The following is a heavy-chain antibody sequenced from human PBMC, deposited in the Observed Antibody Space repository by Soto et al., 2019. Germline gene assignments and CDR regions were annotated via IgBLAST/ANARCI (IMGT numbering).Heavy chain of an antibody. V-gene: IGHV3-21*01. CDR3: LRSETDSLLSHRWFDT. CDR1: GFTFNTYD. CDR2: ITTSTAYI. D-gene: IGHD3-16*01. Sequence: EVQLVESGGGLVKPGGSLRLSCAAAGFTFNTYDMNWFRHAPGNGLEWFSSITTSTAYIYYADSLKGRITITRDNAQNSLFLKMNSLIAEYTAVYYCLRSETDSLLSHRWFDTWRQGTLVNVSS. J-gene: IGHJ5*02.